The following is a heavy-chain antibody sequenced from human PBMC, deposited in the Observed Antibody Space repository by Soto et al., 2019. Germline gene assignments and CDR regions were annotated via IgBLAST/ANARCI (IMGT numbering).Heavy chain of an antibody. J-gene: IGHJ4*02. CDR2: IFPGDSDT. D-gene: IGHD1-20*01. Sequence: PGESLKISCNGSGYLFSSHWIGWVRQMPGKGLEWMGSIFPGDSDTRYSPSFQGQVTISADKSINTAYLQWSSLKASDTAMYYCARRPLRVSITGTFFDYWGQGTLVTVSS. CDR1: GYLFSSHW. CDR3: ARRPLRVSITGTFFDY. V-gene: IGHV5-51*01.